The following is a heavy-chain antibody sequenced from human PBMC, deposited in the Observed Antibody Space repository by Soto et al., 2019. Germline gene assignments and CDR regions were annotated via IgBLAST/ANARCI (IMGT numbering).Heavy chain of an antibody. J-gene: IGHJ4*02. CDR3: ARDHNDYIWGSYRYTGGSFDY. Sequence: QVQLVQSGAEVKKPGASVKVSCKASGYTFTSYGISWVRQAPGQGLEWMGWISAYNGNTNYAQKLQGRVTMTTDTSTSTAYMELSSLRSDDTAVYYCARDHNDYIWGSYRYTGGSFDYWGQGTLVTVSS. CDR1: GYTFTSYG. CDR2: ISAYNGNT. D-gene: IGHD3-16*02. V-gene: IGHV1-18*01.